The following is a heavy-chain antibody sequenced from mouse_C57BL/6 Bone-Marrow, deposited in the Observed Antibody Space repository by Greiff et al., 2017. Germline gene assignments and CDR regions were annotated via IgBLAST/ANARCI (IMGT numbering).Heavy chain of an antibody. J-gene: IGHJ4*01. CDR2: INPNNGGT. CDR3: ARRTGYYAMDY. CDR1: GYTFTDYN. V-gene: IGHV1-18*01. Sequence: VQLQQSGPELVKPGASVKIPCKASGYTFTDYNMDWVKQSHGKSLEWIGDINPNNGGTIYNQKFKGKATLTVDKSSSTAYMEPRSLTSEDTAVCYCARRTGYYAMDYWGQGTSVTVSS. D-gene: IGHD4-1*01.